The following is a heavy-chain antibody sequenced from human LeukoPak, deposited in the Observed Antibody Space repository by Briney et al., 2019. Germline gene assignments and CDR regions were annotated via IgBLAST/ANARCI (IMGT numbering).Heavy chain of an antibody. CDR1: GDSISSGNW. J-gene: IGHJ3*02. CDR3: ARGPSGNLIVVGNTDSFDI. D-gene: IGHD3-22*01. Sequence: SETLSLTCAVSGDSISSGNWWSWVRQPPGKGLEWIGEIFHSGDTNYNPSLKSRVTMSVDKSKDQFSLTLNSVTAADTAVYYCARGPSGNLIVVGNTDSFDIWGQGTMVTVSS. V-gene: IGHV4-4*02. CDR2: IFHSGDT.